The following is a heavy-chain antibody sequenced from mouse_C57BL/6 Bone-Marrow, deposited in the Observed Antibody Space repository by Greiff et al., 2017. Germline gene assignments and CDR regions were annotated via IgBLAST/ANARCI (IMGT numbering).Heavy chain of an antibody. J-gene: IGHJ2*01. V-gene: IGHV1-15*01. CDR1: GYTFTDYE. D-gene: IGHD1-1*01. CDR3: TRWGGTTVSSGNYFDY. CDR2: IDPETGGT. Sequence: QVQLQQSGAELVRPGASVTLSCKASGYTFTDYEMHWVKQTPVHGLEWIGAIDPETGGTAYNQKFKGKAILTADKSSSTAYRELRRLTSEDSAVYYCTRWGGTTVSSGNYFDYWGQGTTLTVSS.